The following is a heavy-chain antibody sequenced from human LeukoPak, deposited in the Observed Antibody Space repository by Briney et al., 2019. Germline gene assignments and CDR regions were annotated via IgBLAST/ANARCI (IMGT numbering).Heavy chain of an antibody. CDR3: VRGRDGYCSSISCYRLPPIDAFDI. J-gene: IGHJ3*02. V-gene: IGHV1-69*05. CDR1: GGTFSSYA. D-gene: IGHD2-2*02. Sequence: GASVKVSCKASGGTFSSYAISWVRQAPGQGLEWMGGIIPIFGTANYAQKFQGRVTITTDESTSTAYMELSSLRSEDTAVYYCVRGRDGYCSSISCYRLPPIDAFDIWGQGTMVTVSS. CDR2: IIPIFGTA.